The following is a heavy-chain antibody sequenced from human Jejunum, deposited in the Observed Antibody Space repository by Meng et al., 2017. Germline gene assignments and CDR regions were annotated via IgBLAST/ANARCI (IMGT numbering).Heavy chain of an antibody. CDR1: GFTFRNYG. J-gene: IGHJ6*02. V-gene: IGHV3-23*01. CDR3: AKAAQTSTVKYGRDV. Sequence: GGSLRLSCVASGFTFRNYGVSWVRQAPGKGLEWDSVIGVEGVTSYYADSVKGRFTISRDNSKNTLHLQMNSLRAEDTALYYCAKAAQTSTVKYGRDVWGQGTTVTVSS. CDR2: IGVEGVTS. D-gene: IGHD4-17*01.